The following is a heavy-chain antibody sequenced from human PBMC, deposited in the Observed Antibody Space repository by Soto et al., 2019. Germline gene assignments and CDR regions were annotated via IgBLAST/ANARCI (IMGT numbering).Heavy chain of an antibody. V-gene: IGHV2-26*01. Sequence: QVTLKESGPVLVKPTETLTLTCTVSGFSLSNARMGVSWIRQPPGKALEWLAHIFSNDEKSYSTSLKSRLPTPKDTSKSQVVLTMTNMDPVDTATYYCARIRYGSGSPDGNWGQGTLVTVSS. CDR1: GFSLSNARMG. CDR2: IFSNDEK. CDR3: ARIRYGSGSPDGN. D-gene: IGHD3-10*01. J-gene: IGHJ4*02.